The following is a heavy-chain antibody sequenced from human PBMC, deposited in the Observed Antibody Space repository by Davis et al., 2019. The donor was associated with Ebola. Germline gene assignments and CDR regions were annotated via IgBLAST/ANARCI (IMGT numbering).Heavy chain of an antibody. CDR3: ARRERFLEWPHRGGDY. CDR2: INHSGST. V-gene: IGHV4-34*01. J-gene: IGHJ4*02. D-gene: IGHD3-3*01. CDR1: GGSFSGYY. Sequence: SQTLSLTCAVYGGSFSGYYWSWIRQPPGKGLEWIGEINHSGSTNYNPSLKSRVTISVDTSKNQFSLKLSSVTAADTAVYFCARRERFLEWPHRGGDYWGQGTLVTVSS.